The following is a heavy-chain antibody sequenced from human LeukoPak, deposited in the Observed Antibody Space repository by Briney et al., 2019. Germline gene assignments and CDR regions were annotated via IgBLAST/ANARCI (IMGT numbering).Heavy chain of an antibody. J-gene: IGHJ6*03. CDR3: ARGTVMGYYYYYYMDV. D-gene: IGHD4-11*01. CDR2: IIPIFGTA. CDR1: GGTFSSYA. V-gene: IGHV1-69*05. Sequence: GASVKASCKASGGTFSSYAISWVRQAPGQGLEWMGGIIPIFGTANYAQKFQGRVTITTDESTSTAYMELSSLRSEDTAVYYCARGTVMGYYYYYYMDVWGKGTTVTVSS.